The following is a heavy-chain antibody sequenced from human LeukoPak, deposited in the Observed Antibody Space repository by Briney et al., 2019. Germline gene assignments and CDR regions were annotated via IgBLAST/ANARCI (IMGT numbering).Heavy chain of an antibody. CDR3: ARDLKYGGYVPNWFDP. CDR1: GGSISSGSYY. CDR2: IYTSGST. Sequence: SETLSLTCTVSGGSISSGSYYWSWIRQPAGKGLEWIGRIYTSGSTNYNPSLKSRVTISVDTSKNQFSLKLSSVTAADTAVYYCARDLKYGGYVPNWFDPWGQGTLVTVSS. J-gene: IGHJ5*02. V-gene: IGHV4-61*02. D-gene: IGHD5-12*01.